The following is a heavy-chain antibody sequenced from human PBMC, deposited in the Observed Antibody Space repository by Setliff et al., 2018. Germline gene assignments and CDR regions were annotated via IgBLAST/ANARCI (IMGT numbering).Heavy chain of an antibody. CDR3: ARAKGTTMATQYFDY. CDR1: GVTFTSYA. V-gene: IGHV3-23*01. Sequence: GGSLRLSCAASGVTFTSYAMTWVRQAPGKGLEWVSSISGSGASTYYADSVKGRFTISRDNAKNSLYLQLNSLRAEDTAVYYCARAKGTTMATQYFDYWGQGTLVTVSS. CDR2: ISGSGAST. D-gene: IGHD3-10*01. J-gene: IGHJ4*02.